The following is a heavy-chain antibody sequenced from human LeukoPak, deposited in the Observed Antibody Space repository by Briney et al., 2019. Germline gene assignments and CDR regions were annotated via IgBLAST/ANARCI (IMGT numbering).Heavy chain of an antibody. Sequence: LGGSLRLSCAASGFTFSSYWVSWVRQAPGKGLERVANIKQDGREKYYVDSVKGRFTISRDNAKNSLYLQMDSLRAEDTAVYYCARILTGYDAFDYWGQGTLVTVSS. CDR2: IKQDGREK. CDR1: GFTFSSYW. CDR3: ARILTGYDAFDY. J-gene: IGHJ4*02. D-gene: IGHD3-9*01. V-gene: IGHV3-7*01.